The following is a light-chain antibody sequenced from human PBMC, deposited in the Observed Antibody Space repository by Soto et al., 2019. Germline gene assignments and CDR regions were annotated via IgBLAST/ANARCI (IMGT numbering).Light chain of an antibody. J-gene: IGKJ1*01. V-gene: IGKV1-39*01. Sequence: DIQMTQSPSSLSASVGDRVTITCRASQSISNYLNWYEQKSGKAPELLIYAASILQTGVPSRFSGRGSGTDFPLTISSLQPEDFATYYCRQSYSTPRTFGQGTKVEIK. CDR3: RQSYSTPRT. CDR1: QSISNY. CDR2: AAS.